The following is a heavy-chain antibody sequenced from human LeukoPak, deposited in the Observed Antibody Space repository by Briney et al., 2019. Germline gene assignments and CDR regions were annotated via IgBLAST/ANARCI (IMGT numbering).Heavy chain of an antibody. Sequence: GGSLRLSCAASGFTFSSYSMNWVRQAPGKGLEWVSSISSSSSYLYYADSVKGRFTISRDNAKNSLYLQMNSLRAEDTAVYFCARDHYGSGTYYDKNFDYWGQGTLVTVSS. CDR1: GFTFSSYS. V-gene: IGHV3-21*01. J-gene: IGHJ4*02. CDR3: ARDHYGSGTYYDKNFDY. CDR2: ISSSSSYL. D-gene: IGHD3-10*01.